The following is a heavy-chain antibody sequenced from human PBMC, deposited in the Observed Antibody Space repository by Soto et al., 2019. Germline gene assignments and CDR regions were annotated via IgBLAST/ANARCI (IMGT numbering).Heavy chain of an antibody. D-gene: IGHD6-13*01. J-gene: IGHJ6*02. CDR1: GFSFSNYE. CDR3: ARVNDVPAVGTDFYYYDLDV. CDR2: ISSSGSTI. V-gene: IGHV3-48*03. Sequence: PVGSLRLSCAASGFSFSNYEMNWVRQAPGKGLEWVSYISSSGSTIYYADSVRGRFTISRDNSKNSLYLQMNSLRAEDTALYYYARVNDVPAVGTDFYYYDLDVWGQGTTVTVSS.